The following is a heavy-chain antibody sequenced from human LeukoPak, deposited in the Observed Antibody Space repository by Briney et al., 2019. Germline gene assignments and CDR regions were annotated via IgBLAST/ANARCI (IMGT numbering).Heavy chain of an antibody. CDR2: IYYSGST. V-gene: IGHV4-59*01. CDR3: ARTPRIGYCSSTRRCYAFDI. J-gene: IGHJ3*02. Sequence: KPSEALSLTCTVSGGSISSYYWSWIRQPPGKGLEWIGYIYYSGSTNYNPSLKSRVTISVDTSKNQFSLKLSSVTAADTAVYYCARTPRIGYCSSTRRCYAFDIWGQGTMVTVSS. D-gene: IGHD2-2*01. CDR1: GGSISSYY.